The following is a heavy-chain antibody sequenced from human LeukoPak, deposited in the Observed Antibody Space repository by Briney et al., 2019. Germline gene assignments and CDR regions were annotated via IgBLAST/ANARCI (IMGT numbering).Heavy chain of an antibody. J-gene: IGHJ5*02. CDR3: ARAQRGCSANSCYLDP. CDR2: ILYTGDT. V-gene: IGHV4-4*02. D-gene: IGHD2-15*01. Sequence: SETLSLICAVSGASVSSGNWWNWARQSPGKGLEWIAEILYTGDTNYNPSLRSRVTLSIDNSNNEASLKLASVTAADSAVYYCARAQRGCSANSCYLDPWGPGILVTVSS. CDR1: GASVSSGNW.